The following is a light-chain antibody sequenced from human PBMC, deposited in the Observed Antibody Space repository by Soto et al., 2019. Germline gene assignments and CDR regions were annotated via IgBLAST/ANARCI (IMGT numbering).Light chain of an antibody. CDR1: QSVSSN. CDR2: GAS. J-gene: IGKJ4*01. V-gene: IGKV3-15*01. Sequence: EIVMTQSPATLSVSPGERATLSCRASQSVSSNLAWYQQKPGQTSRLLIHGASTRATRIPARFSGSGSGTEFTLTISSLQSEDFAVYYCQQYNNWPLTFGGGTKVEIK. CDR3: QQYNNWPLT.